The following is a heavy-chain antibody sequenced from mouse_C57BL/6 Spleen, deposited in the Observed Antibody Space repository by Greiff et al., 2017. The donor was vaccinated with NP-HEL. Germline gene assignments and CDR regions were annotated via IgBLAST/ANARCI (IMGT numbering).Heavy chain of an antibody. J-gene: IGHJ3*01. Sequence: QVQLQQSGAELVMPGASVKLSCKASGYTFTSYWMHWVKQRPGQGLEWIGEIDPSDSYTNYNQKFKGKSTLTVDKSSSTAYMQLSSLTSEDSAVDYCARGDSSGYAFAYWGQGTLVTVSA. CDR1: GYTFTSYW. D-gene: IGHD3-2*02. V-gene: IGHV1-69*01. CDR3: ARGDSSGYAFAY. CDR2: IDPSDSYT.